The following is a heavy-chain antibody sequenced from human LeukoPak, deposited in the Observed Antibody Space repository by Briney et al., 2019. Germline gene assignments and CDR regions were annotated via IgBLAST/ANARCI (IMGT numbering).Heavy chain of an antibody. CDR2: INPNSGGT. D-gene: IGHD4-11*01. CDR1: GYTFTGYY. CDR3: ARVLRLQYYFDY. V-gene: IGHV1-2*02. J-gene: IGHJ4*02. Sequence: EASVKVSCKASGYTFTGYYMHWVRQAPGQGLEWMGWINPNSGGTNYAQKFQGRVTMTRDTSISPAYMELSRLRSDDTAVYYCARVLRLQYYFDYWGQGTLVTVSS.